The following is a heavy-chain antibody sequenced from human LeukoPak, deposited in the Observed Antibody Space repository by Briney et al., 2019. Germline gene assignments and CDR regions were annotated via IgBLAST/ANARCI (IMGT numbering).Heavy chain of an antibody. J-gene: IGHJ1*01. V-gene: IGHV3-30*04. CDR2: MSYDGNDK. CDR3: ARAHVVANALVFFQH. Sequence: GGSLRLSCAASGFTFTNYAMHWVRQAPGKGLEWVALMSYDGNDKYYADSVKGRFTISRDNSKNTLYLQMNSLRTDDSAVYYCARAHVVANALVFFQHWGQGTRITVSS. D-gene: IGHD5-12*01. CDR1: GFTFTNYA.